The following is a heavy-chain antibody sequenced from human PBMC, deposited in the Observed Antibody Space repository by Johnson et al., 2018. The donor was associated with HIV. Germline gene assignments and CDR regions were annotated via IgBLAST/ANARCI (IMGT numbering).Heavy chain of an antibody. CDR1: GFTFNSYA. CDR2: ISYDGRNK. D-gene: IGHD5-24*01. V-gene: IGHV3-30-3*01. Sequence: QVQLVESGGGVVQPGRSLRLSCAASGFTFNSYAMHWVRQALGRGLEWVAVISYDGRNKYYADSVKGRFTISRDNSKNTLYLQMNSLRAEDTAVFYCARAYNDAFDIWGQGTMVTVSS. CDR3: ARAYNDAFDI. J-gene: IGHJ3*02.